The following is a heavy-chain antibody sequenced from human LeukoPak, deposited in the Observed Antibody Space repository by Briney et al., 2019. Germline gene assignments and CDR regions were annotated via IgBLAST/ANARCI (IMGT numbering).Heavy chain of an antibody. D-gene: IGHD3-10*01. V-gene: IGHV1-2*04. J-gene: IGHJ6*02. CDR3: ARDLMVRGGGYDYYYYGMDV. Sequence: ASVKVSCKASGYTFTGYYMHWVRQAPGQGLEWMGWINPNSGGTNYAQKFQGWVTMTRDTSISTAYMELSRLRSDDTAVYYCARDLMVRGGGYDYYYYGMDVWGQGTTVTVSS. CDR1: GYTFTGYY. CDR2: INPNSGGT.